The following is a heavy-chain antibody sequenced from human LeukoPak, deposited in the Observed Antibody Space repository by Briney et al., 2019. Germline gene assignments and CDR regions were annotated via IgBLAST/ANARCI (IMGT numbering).Heavy chain of an antibody. D-gene: IGHD3-22*01. Sequence: GGSLRLSCAASGFTFSTYEMNWVRQAPGKGLEWVSYISSSGSTIYYADSVKGRFSISRDNAKNTLYLQMNSLRAEDTAVYYCTTTMSSEPYYWGQGTLVTVSS. J-gene: IGHJ4*02. V-gene: IGHV3-48*03. CDR1: GFTFSTYE. CDR2: ISSSGSTI. CDR3: TTTMSSEPYY.